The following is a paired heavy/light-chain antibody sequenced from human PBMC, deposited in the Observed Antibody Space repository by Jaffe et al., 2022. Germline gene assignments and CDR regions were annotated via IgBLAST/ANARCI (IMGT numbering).Light chain of an antibody. J-gene: IGKJ1*01. CDR3: QKYNSAPVT. CDR2: AAS. V-gene: IGKV1-27*01. CDR1: QGISNY. Sequence: DIQMTQSPSSLSASVGDRVTITCRASQGISNYLAWYQQKPGKVPKLLIYAASTLQSGVPSRFSGSGSGTDFTLTISSLQPEDVATYYCQKYNSAPVTFGQGTKVEIK.
Heavy chain of an antibody. Sequence: EVQLLESGGGLVQPGGSLRLSCAASGFTFSSYAMSWVRQAPGKGLEWVSAISGSGGSTYYADSVKGRFTISRDNSKNTLYLQMNSLRAEDTAVYYCAKDVGRPAYYDFWTRDAFDIWGQGTMVTVSS. CDR2: ISGSGGST. CDR1: GFTFSSYA. V-gene: IGHV3-23*01. D-gene: IGHD3-3*01. J-gene: IGHJ3*02. CDR3: AKDVGRPAYYDFWTRDAFDI.